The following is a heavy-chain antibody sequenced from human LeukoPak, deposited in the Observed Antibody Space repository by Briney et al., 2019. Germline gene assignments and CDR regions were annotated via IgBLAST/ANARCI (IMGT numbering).Heavy chain of an antibody. J-gene: IGHJ4*02. CDR1: GFTFSSYG. V-gene: IGHV3-30*02. Sequence: GGSLRLSCAASGFTFSSYGMHWVRQAPGKGLEWVAFIRYDGSNKYYADSVKGRFTISRDNSKNTLYLQMNSLRAEDTAVYYCAKEGSSIAARSPFDYWGQGTLVTVSS. CDR2: IRYDGSNK. D-gene: IGHD6-6*01. CDR3: AKEGSSIAARSPFDY.